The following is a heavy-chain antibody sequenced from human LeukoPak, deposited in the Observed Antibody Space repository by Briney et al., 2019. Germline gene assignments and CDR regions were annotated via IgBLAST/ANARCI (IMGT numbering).Heavy chain of an antibody. Sequence: GRSLRLSCAASGFTFGSYGMHWVRQAPGKGLEWVAVIWYDGSNKYYADSVKGRFTISRDNSKNTLYLQMNSLRAEDTAVYYCARDGLRKSDNYYYGMDVWGQGTTVTVSS. CDR1: GFTFGSYG. CDR3: ARDGLRKSDNYYYGMDV. D-gene: IGHD3-16*01. J-gene: IGHJ6*02. CDR2: IWYDGSNK. V-gene: IGHV3-33*01.